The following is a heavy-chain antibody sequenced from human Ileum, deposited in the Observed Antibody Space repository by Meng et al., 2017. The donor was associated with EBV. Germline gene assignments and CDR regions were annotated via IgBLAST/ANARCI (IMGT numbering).Heavy chain of an antibody. CDR2: IYHSGST. CDR3: ASGRDYAWHS. Sequence: QGQLQEAGPGLVKPSGTLSLTCAVSGDSISSNNWWSWVRQPPGKGLEWIGEIYHSGSTNYNPSFKSRVTMSVDKSKNLISLNLSSVTAADTAVYYCASGRDYAWHSWGRGTLVTVSS. CDR1: GDSISSNNW. V-gene: IGHV4-4*02. J-gene: IGHJ4*02. D-gene: IGHD4-17*01.